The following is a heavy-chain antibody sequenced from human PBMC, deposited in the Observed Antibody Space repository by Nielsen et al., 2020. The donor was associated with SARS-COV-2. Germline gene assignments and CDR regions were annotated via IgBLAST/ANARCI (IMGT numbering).Heavy chain of an antibody. Sequence: GGSLRLSCAASGFTFSSYSMNWVRQAPGKGLEWVSYISSSSSTIYYADSVKGRFTISRDNAKNSLYLQMNSLRDEDTAVYYCARVWDKYYYGSGVWRWYGMDVWGQGTTVTVSS. V-gene: IGHV3-48*02. CDR3: ARVWDKYYYGSGVWRWYGMDV. J-gene: IGHJ6*02. D-gene: IGHD3-10*01. CDR1: GFTFSSYS. CDR2: ISSSSSTI.